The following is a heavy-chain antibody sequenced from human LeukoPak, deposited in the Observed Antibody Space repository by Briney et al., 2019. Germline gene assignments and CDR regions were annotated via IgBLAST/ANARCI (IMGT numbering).Heavy chain of an antibody. CDR1: GFTFSSYS. Sequence: PGGSLRLSCAASGFTFSSYSMNWVRQAPGKGLEWVSSISSSSSYIYYADSVKGRFTISRDNAKNSLYLQMNSLRAEDTAVYYCARILRKVTTVSYYYYGMDVWGQGTTVTVSS. CDR2: ISSSSSYI. CDR3: ARILRKVTTVSYYYYGMDV. D-gene: IGHD4-17*01. J-gene: IGHJ6*02. V-gene: IGHV3-21*01.